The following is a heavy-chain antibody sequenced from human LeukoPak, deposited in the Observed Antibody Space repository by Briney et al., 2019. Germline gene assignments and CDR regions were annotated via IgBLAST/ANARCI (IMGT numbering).Heavy chain of an antibody. J-gene: IGHJ4*02. D-gene: IGHD5-18*01. V-gene: IGHV3-21*01. CDR2: ISSSSSYI. CDR1: GFTFSSYS. CDR3: ARDQSYSYGILDY. Sequence: PGGSLRLSCAASGFTFSSYSMIWVRQAPGKGLEWVSSISSSSSYIYYADSVKGRLTISRDNAKNSLYLQMNSLRAEDTAVYYCARDQSYSYGILDYWGQGTLVTVSS.